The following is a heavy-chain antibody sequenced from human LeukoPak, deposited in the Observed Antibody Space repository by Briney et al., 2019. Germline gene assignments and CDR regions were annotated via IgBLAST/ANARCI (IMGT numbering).Heavy chain of an antibody. CDR2: ISGSGGST. CDR3: AKAPLSGYYYYMDV. D-gene: IGHD3-10*01. CDR1: GFTFSSYA. V-gene: IGHV3-23*01. Sequence: SGGSLRLSCAASGFTFSSYAMSWVRQAPGKGLEWVSAISGSGGSTYYADSVKGRFTISRDNSKNTLYLQMNSLRAEDTAVYYCAKAPLSGYYYYMDVWGKGTTVTVSS. J-gene: IGHJ6*03.